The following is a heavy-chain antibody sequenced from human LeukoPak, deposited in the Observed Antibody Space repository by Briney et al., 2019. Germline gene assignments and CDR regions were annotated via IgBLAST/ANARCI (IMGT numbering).Heavy chain of an antibody. CDR1: GFTFSDYY. CDR3: ARRLRNLFDY. D-gene: IGHD6-19*01. J-gene: IGHJ4*02. V-gene: IGHV3-11*06. CDR2: ISSSSSYT. Sequence: PGGSLRLSCAASGFTFSDYYMSWIRQAPGKGLEWVSYISSSSSYTNYADSVKGRFTISRDNAKNSLHLQMNSLRAEDTAVYYCARRLRNLFDYWGQGTLVTVSS.